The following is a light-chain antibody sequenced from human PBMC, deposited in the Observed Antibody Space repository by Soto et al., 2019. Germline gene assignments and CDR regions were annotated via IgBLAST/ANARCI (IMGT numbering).Light chain of an antibody. V-gene: IGKV3-20*01. CDR1: QSLTNNY. CDR3: QQYEAVVT. Sequence: EIVLTHSPGTLSLSPCERATLSRRASQSLTNNYFAWYQQKPGRALRLLIDGASTRATGIPDRFSGSGSGTDFTLTISRLEPEDVAVYYCQQYEAVVTFGQGTKVDI. J-gene: IGKJ1*01. CDR2: GAS.